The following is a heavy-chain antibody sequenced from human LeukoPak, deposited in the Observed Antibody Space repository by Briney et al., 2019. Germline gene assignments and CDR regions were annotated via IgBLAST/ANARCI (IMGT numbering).Heavy chain of an antibody. CDR2: GYYTGPT. CDR3: SGYLSY. J-gene: IGHJ4*02. Sequence: SETLSLXCTVSGGSISSSSYYWIWSRQTPGKGLEWIGSGYYTGPTYYNSSLKSRVTISVDTSKNQFSLKLSSVTAADTADCASSGYLSYWGQGIRVAVSS. V-gene: IGHV4-39*01. D-gene: IGHD3-22*01. CDR1: GGSISSSSYY.